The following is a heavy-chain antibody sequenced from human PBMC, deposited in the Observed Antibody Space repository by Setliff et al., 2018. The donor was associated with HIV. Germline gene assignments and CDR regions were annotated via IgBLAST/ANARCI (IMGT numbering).Heavy chain of an antibody. CDR3: ARVVWTAAAGTIDYFYYGLDV. CDR2: INYSGST. D-gene: IGHD6-13*01. J-gene: IGHJ6*02. CDR1: GGSFSGYN. Sequence: SETLSLTCAVYGGSFSGYNWSWIRQPPGKGLEWIGEINYSGSTNYKASPKSRVTRSADTSKNQFSLKLSSVTAADTAVYFCARVVWTAAAGTIDYFYYGLDVWGQGTTVTVSS. V-gene: IGHV4-34*01.